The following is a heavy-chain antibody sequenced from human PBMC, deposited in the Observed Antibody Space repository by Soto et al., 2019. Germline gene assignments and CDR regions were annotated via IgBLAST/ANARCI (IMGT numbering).Heavy chain of an antibody. CDR1: GFTVSSNY. CDR3: ARATYDIGIDY. Sequence: PWGSLRLSCAASGFTVSSNYMSWVRQAPGKGLEWVSVIYSGGSTYYADSVKGRFTISRDNSKNTLYLQMNSLRAEDTAVYYCARATYDIGIDYWGQGTLVTVSS. J-gene: IGHJ4*02. CDR2: IYSGGST. V-gene: IGHV3-53*01. D-gene: IGHD3-9*01.